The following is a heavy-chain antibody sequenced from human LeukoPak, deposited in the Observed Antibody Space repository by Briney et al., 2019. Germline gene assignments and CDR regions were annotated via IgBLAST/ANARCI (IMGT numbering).Heavy chain of an antibody. V-gene: IGHV4-39*07. D-gene: IGHD2-8*02. Sequence: SETLSLTCSVSGGSISSSSHYWDWNRQPPGEGLEWIGSIYYSGSTYYNPSLKSRVTISVDTSKNQFSLKLISVTAADTAVYYCAREDTGGLDYWGQGILVTVSP. CDR1: GGSISSSSHY. CDR2: IYYSGST. CDR3: AREDTGGLDY. J-gene: IGHJ4*02.